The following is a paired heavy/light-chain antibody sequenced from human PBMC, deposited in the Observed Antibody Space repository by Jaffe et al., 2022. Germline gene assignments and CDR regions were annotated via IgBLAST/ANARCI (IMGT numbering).Heavy chain of an antibody. CDR1: GFTFSRYK. CDR3: AREDDDNGGYHFDN. V-gene: IGHV3-48*03. CDR2: IDSSGKRI. Sequence: EVQLVESGGGLVQPGGSLRLSCAASGFTFSRYKMIWVRQAPGKGLEWVSFIDSSGKRIYYADSVRGRFTISRDNAKNSLYLQMNSLRAEDTAVYHCAREDDDNGGYHFDNWGQGTLVTVSS. J-gene: IGHJ4*02. D-gene: IGHD6-25*01.
Light chain of an antibody. CDR3: CSYGGRNNYL. V-gene: IGLV2-8*01. CDR2: EVN. Sequence: QSALTQPPSASGSPGQSVTISCTGTSSDVGDYNYVSWYQQHPGKAPKVMIYEVNKRPSGVPDRFSGSKSGNTASLTVSGLQAEDEADYYCCSYGGRNNYLFGTGTKVTVL. CDR1: SSDVGDYNY. J-gene: IGLJ1*01.